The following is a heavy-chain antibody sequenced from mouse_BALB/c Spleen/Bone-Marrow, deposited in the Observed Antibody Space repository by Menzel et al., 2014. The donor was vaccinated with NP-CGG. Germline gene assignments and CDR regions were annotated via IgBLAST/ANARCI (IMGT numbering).Heavy chain of an antibody. J-gene: IGHJ4*01. CDR1: GFNIKDTY. CDR2: IDPANGNT. CDR3: ARYRYYGSSGWDY. Sequence: VQLQQSGAELVKPGASVKLSCTASGFNIKDTYIHWVKRRPEQGLEWIGRIDPANGNTKYDPKFQGKATITADTSSNTAYLHLSSLTSEDTAVYYCARYRYYGSSGWDYWGQGTSVTVSS. V-gene: IGHV14-3*02. D-gene: IGHD1-1*01.